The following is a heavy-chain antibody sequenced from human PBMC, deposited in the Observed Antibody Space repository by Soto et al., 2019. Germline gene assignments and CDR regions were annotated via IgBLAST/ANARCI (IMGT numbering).Heavy chain of an antibody. CDR2: VSYDGTKE. CDR3: ARAEYSSSWSPYYYYYGIDV. Sequence: QVQVVESGGGVVQPGRSLRLSCAVYGFTFDSYPMHWVRKPPGNGLERVAVVSYDGTKEYYADSVEGRFTISRDNSKSTLSLQMNSLRADDTAVYYCARAEYSSSWSPYYYYYGIDVWGQGTTVTVAS. D-gene: IGHD6-13*01. CDR1: GFTFDSYP. V-gene: IGHV3-30*14. J-gene: IGHJ6*02.